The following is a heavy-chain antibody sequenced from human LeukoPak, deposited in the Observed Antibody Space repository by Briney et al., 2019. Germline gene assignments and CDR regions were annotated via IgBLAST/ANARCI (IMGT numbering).Heavy chain of an antibody. Sequence: PGRSPRLSCAASGFTFSSYGMHWVRQAPGKGLEWVAVISYDGSNKYYADSVKGRFTISRDNSKNTLYLQMNSLRAEDTAVYYCAKDWGAEACFDYWGQGTLVTVSS. CDR1: GFTFSSYG. CDR2: ISYDGSNK. D-gene: IGHD3-16*01. J-gene: IGHJ4*02. V-gene: IGHV3-30*18. CDR3: AKDWGAEACFDY.